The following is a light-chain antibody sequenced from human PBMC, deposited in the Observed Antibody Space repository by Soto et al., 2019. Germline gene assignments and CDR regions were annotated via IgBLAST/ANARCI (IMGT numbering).Light chain of an antibody. CDR3: QSYDSRVSVV. CDR1: SSNIGAGYN. V-gene: IGLV1-40*01. CDR2: GNS. J-gene: IGLJ2*01. Sequence: QSVLTQPPSVSGAPGQRVTISCTGSSSNIGAGYNVHWYQQLPGTAPKLLIYGNSNRPSRVPDRFSGSKSGTSASLAITVLQAEDGAYYYFQSYDSRVSVVFGGGTKVTVL.